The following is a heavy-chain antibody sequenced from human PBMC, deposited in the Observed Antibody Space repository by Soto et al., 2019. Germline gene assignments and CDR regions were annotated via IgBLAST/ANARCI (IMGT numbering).Heavy chain of an antibody. CDR2: IYSGGST. CDR3: ARASGYYYYGMAV. Sequence: WGSLRLSCAASGFTVISNYMSWVRQAPGKGLEWVSVIYSGGSTYYADSVKGRFTISRDNSKNTLYLQMDSLRAEDTAVYYCARASGYYYYGMAVWGQGTTVTVSS. J-gene: IGHJ6*02. D-gene: IGHD6-25*01. V-gene: IGHV3-53*01. CDR1: GFTVISNY.